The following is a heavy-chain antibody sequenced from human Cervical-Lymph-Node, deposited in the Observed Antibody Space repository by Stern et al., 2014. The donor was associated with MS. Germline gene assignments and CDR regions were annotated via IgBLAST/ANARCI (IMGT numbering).Heavy chain of an antibody. CDR3: AREEDNTYNFEH. V-gene: IGHV3-21*01. CDR1: GFSFRYYT. J-gene: IGHJ4*02. D-gene: IGHD5-18*01. CDR2: ISSSLTYI. Sequence: DVQLEESGGGLVKPGGSLRLSCAASGFSFRYYTMSWVRQAPGKGLEWVSSISSSLTYIYYADSLKGRFTISRDNAKNTLHLLMNSLRADDTAVYFCAREEDNTYNFEHWGQGTLVTVSS.